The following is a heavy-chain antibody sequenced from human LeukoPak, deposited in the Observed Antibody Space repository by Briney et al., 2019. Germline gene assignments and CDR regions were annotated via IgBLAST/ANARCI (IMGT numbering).Heavy chain of an antibody. Sequence: KPGGSLRLSCAASGFTFSNAWMSRVRQAPGKGLEWVGRIKSKPDGGTTDYAAPVKARFTISRDDSKNTLYLQMNSLKTEDTAVYYCTTVVRGVILGWGQGTLVTVSS. V-gene: IGHV3-15*01. D-gene: IGHD3-10*01. CDR1: GFTFSNAW. CDR3: TTVVRGVILG. J-gene: IGHJ4*02. CDR2: IKSKPDGGTT.